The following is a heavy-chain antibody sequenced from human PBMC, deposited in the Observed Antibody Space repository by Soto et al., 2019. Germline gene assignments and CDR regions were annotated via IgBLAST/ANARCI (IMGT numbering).Heavy chain of an antibody. V-gene: IGHV3-30*18. D-gene: IGHD6-13*01. CDR1: GFTFSSYG. CDR2: ISYDGSNK. CDR3: AKQQQLGKRALDY. J-gene: IGHJ4*02. Sequence: QVPLVESGGGVVQPGRSLRLSCAASGFTFSSYGMHWVRQAPGKGLEWVAVISYDGSNKYYADSVKGRFTISRDNSKNTLFLQMNSLRAEDTAVYYCAKQQQLGKRALDYWGQGTLVTVSS.